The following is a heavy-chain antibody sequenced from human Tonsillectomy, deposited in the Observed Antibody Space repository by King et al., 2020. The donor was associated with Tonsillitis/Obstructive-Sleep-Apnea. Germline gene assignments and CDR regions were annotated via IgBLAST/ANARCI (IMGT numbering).Heavy chain of an antibody. CDR2: ISSSSSYT. D-gene: IGHD2-2*01. Sequence: VKLVESGGGLVTPGGSLRLSCAASGFTFSDYYMSWIRQAPGKGLEWVSYISSSSSYTNYADSVKGRFTISRDNAKNSLYLQMNSLRAEDTAVYYCARRYCSSTSCYQSWFDPWGRGTLVTVSS. CDR1: GFTFSDYY. J-gene: IGHJ5*02. CDR3: ARRYCSSTSCYQSWFDP. V-gene: IGHV3-11*05.